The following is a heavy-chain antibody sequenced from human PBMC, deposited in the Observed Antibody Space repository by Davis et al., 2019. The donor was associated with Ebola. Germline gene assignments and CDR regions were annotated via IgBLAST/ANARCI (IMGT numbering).Heavy chain of an antibody. J-gene: IGHJ4*02. CDR2: LYSGGST. Sequence: PGGSLRLSCAASGLTVSSNFMSWVRQAPGKGLEWVSVLYSGGSTDYADSVRGRFTISRDNSKNTLYLQMNSLRAEDTAVYYCATVGWAVAGTGPFEEWGQGTLVTVSS. CDR1: GLTVSSNF. D-gene: IGHD6-19*01. CDR3: ATVGWAVAGTGPFEE. V-gene: IGHV3-53*01.